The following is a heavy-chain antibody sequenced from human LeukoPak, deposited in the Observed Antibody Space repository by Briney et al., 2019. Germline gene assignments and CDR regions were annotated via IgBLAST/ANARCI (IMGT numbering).Heavy chain of an antibody. J-gene: IGHJ4*02. CDR1: GFTFNTYS. CDR2: ISSSSATI. Sequence: GGSLRLSCVASGFTFNTYSMNWFRQSPGKGLEWISYISSSSATIYYADSVKGRFTISRDNAKNSLYLQMNSLRAEDTAVYYCARGRDLFDSWGQGTLVIVSS. CDR3: ARGRDLFDS. V-gene: IGHV3-48*04.